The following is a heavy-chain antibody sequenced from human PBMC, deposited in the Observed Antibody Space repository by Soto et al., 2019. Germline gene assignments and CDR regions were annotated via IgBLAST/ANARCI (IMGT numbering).Heavy chain of an antibody. Sequence: PSETLSLTCTVSGGSISSSSYYWGWIRQPPGKGLEWIGSIYYSGSTYYNPSLKSRVTISVDTSKNQFSLKLSSVTAADTAVYYCARTTYYYYMDVWDKGATVTVSS. V-gene: IGHV4-39*01. D-gene: IGHD1-1*01. CDR2: IYYSGST. CDR1: GGSISSSSYY. CDR3: ARTTYYYYMDV. J-gene: IGHJ6*03.